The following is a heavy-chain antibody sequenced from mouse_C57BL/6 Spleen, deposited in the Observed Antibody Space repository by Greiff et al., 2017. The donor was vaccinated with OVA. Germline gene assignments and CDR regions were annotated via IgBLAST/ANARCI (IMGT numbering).Heavy chain of an antibody. D-gene: IGHD1-1*01. V-gene: IGHV5-4*03. CDR1: GFTFSSYA. CDR3: ASSYYYGSSYDCDY. Sequence: EVMLVESGGGLVKPGGSLKLSCAASGFTFSSYAMSWVRQTPEKRLEWVATISDGGSYTYYPDNVKGRFTISRDNAKNNLYLQMSHLKSEDTAMYYCASSYYYGSSYDCDYWGQGTTLTVSS. J-gene: IGHJ2*01. CDR2: ISDGGSYT.